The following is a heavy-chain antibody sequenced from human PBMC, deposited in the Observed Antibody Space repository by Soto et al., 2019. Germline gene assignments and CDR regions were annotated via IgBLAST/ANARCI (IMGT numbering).Heavy chain of an antibody. J-gene: IGHJ4*02. CDR1: GFTFSSYG. V-gene: IGHV3-33*01. Sequence: GGSLRLSCAASGFTFSSYGMHWVRQAPGKGLEWVAVIWYDGSNKYYADSVKGRFTISRDNSKNTLYLQMNSLRAEDMAVYYCARDTFFPSYYDILTGWPPDYWGQGTLVTVSS. D-gene: IGHD3-9*01. CDR2: IWYDGSNK. CDR3: ARDTFFPSYYDILTGWPPDY.